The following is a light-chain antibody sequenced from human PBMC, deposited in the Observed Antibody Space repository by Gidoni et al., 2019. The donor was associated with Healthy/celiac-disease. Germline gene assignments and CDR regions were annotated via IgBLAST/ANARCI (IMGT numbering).Light chain of an antibody. J-gene: IGKJ4*01. CDR1: QSVSSN. CDR3: QQYNNWPLT. Sequence: EIVMTQSPATLSVSPVERATLSCRASQSVSSNLAWYQQKPGQAPRLLIYGASTRATGSPARFSGSGSGTEFTLTISSLQSEDFAVYYCQQYNNWPLTFGGGTKVEIK. CDR2: GAS. V-gene: IGKV3-15*01.